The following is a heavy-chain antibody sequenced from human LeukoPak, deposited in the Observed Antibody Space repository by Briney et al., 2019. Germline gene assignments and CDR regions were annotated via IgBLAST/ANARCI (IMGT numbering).Heavy chain of an antibody. J-gene: IGHJ4*02. D-gene: IGHD2-2*01. Sequence: SETLSLTCIVSGGSISSSGYYWGWIRQPPGQGLEWIGSIYYSGSTYYNPSLKSRVTISVDTSKNQFSLRLTSVTAADTAVYYCARVERYCSSNSCHNGPFDHWGQGTLVTVSS. CDR1: GGSISSSGYY. CDR2: IYYSGST. CDR3: ARVERYCSSNSCHNGPFDH. V-gene: IGHV4-39*07.